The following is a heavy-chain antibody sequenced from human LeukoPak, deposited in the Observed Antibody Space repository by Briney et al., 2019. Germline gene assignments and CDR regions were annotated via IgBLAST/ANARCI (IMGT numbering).Heavy chain of an antibody. D-gene: IGHD3-22*01. CDR2: IIPIFGTA. J-gene: IGHJ6*03. CDR1: GGTFSSYA. CDR3: ARNKATRAAKVINYYYYMDV. Sequence: ASVKVSCKASGGTFSSYAISWVRQAPGQGLEWMGRIIPIFGTANYAQKFQGRVTITTDESTSTAYMELSRLRSEDTAVYYCARNKATRAAKVINYYYYMDVWAKGPRSPSP. V-gene: IGHV1-69*05.